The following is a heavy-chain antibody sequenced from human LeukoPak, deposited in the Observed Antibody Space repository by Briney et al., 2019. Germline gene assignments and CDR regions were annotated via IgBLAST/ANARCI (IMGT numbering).Heavy chain of an antibody. D-gene: IGHD3-22*01. J-gene: IGHJ4*02. Sequence: QSGRSLRLSCAAAGFTFSSYGMHWVRQAPGKGLEWVAVISYDGNNKYYADSVKGRFTISRDNSKNSLYLQMNSLRAEDTAVYYCASLPPNDSSGYYLPDWGQGTLVTVPS. V-gene: IGHV3-30*03. CDR1: GFTFSSYG. CDR3: ASLPPNDSSGYYLPD. CDR2: ISYDGNNK.